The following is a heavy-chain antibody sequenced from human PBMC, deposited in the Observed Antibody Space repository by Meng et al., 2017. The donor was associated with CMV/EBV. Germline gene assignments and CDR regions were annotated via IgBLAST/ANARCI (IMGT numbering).Heavy chain of an antibody. D-gene: IGHD6-19*01. CDR3: ARDSAVAGVVDY. J-gene: IGHJ4*02. CDR1: GGSISSSSYY. Sequence: QLQESGPGLVKPSEALSLTCTVSGGSISSSSYYWGWIRQPPGKGLEWIGSIYYSGSTYYNPSRKSRVTISVDTSKNQFSLKLSSVTAADTAVYYCARDSAVAGVVDYWGQGTLVTVSS. CDR2: IYYSGST. V-gene: IGHV4-39*07.